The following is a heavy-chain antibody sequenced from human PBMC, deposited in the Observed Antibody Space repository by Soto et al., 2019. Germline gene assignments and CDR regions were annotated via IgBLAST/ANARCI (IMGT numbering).Heavy chain of an antibody. J-gene: IGHJ6*02. Sequence: QVQLVQSGAEVKKPGASVKVSCKASGYTFTSYGISWVRQAPGQGLEWMGWISADNGNTNDAQKLQAQLTMTTDTATSTASLELMSLSSEDTAVSYCAGDPPPVDVWGQGTTVTVSS. CDR2: ISADNGNT. CDR1: GYTFTSYG. V-gene: IGHV1-18*01. CDR3: AGDPPPVDV.